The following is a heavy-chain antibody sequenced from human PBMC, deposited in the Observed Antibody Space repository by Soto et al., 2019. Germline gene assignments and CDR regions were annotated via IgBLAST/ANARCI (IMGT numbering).Heavy chain of an antibody. Sequence: EVQLVESGGGLVQPGGSLRLSCAASGFTVSTKYMSWVRQAPGKGLEWVSVIYSGGSTLYADSVRGRFTIIRDNAENRVKLQMNSLRAEDTAVYYCARDPWAADYWGQGTLVTVSS. D-gene: IGHD3-16*01. V-gene: IGHV3-66*01. J-gene: IGHJ4*02. CDR1: GFTVSTKY. CDR3: ARDPWAADY. CDR2: IYSGGST.